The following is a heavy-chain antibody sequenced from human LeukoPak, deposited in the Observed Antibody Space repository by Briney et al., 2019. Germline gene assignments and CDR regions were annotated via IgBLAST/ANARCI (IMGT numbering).Heavy chain of an antibody. V-gene: IGHV3-7*01. Sequence: GGSLRLSCAASEFTFFTYWMSWVRQAPGKGLEWVANIKQDGSEKYYVDSVKGRFTISRDNAKNSLYLQMNSLRAEDTAVYYCARAGRKSRGVDLVRKKETGYYYYMDVWGKGTTVTVSS. CDR3: ARAGRKSRGVDLVRKKETGYYYYMDV. J-gene: IGHJ6*03. CDR1: EFTFFTYW. D-gene: IGHD3-10*02. CDR2: IKQDGSEK.